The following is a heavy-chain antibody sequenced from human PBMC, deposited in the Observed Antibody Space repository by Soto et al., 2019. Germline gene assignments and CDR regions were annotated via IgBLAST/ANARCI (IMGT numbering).Heavy chain of an antibody. D-gene: IGHD5-12*01. CDR2: IKEDGSVK. Sequence: DVQLVESGGGLVQPGGSLRLSCAASGCTFSGSWMSWVRQAPGKGLEFVANIKEDGSVKNYVDSVKGRFTISRDNAKNSVYLQMNSLRDEDTAVYYCARDPGYSSFDHWGQGTLVTVSS. CDR1: GCTFSGSW. CDR3: ARDPGYSSFDH. J-gene: IGHJ4*02. V-gene: IGHV3-7*01.